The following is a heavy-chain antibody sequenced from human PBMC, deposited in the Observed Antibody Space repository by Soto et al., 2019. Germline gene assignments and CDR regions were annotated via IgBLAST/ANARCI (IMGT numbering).Heavy chain of an antibody. V-gene: IGHV3-30*03. CDR1: GFPFSSYG. J-gene: IGHJ4*02. Sequence: QVQLVESGGGVVQPGRSLRLSCAASGFPFSSYGMHLVRQAPGKGLYWVALISYDGTNQYYADSVKGRFTVSRDNSKNTLYLQMSSLRAEDTDVYYCAGGQSYFDYCGQGTLVSVSS. D-gene: IGHD2-15*01. CDR2: ISYDGTNQ. CDR3: AGGQSYFDY.